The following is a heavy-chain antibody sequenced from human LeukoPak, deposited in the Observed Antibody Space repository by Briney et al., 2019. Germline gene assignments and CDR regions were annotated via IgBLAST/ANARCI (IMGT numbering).Heavy chain of an antibody. Sequence: PGGSLRLSCAASGFTVSSNYVSWVRQAPGKGLEWVSGISGSGGSTNYADSVKGRFTISRDNSKNMLFLQINSLRGEDTAVYYCIAGGWSTDAFEMWGQGTTVTVSS. CDR1: GFTVSSNY. V-gene: IGHV3-23*01. J-gene: IGHJ3*02. CDR2: ISGSGGST. CDR3: IAGGWSTDAFEM. D-gene: IGHD6-19*01.